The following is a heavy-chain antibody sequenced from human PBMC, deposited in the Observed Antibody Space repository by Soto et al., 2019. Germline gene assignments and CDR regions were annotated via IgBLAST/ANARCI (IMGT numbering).Heavy chain of an antibody. CDR2: ISSSSSYI. CDR3: ARESGRSDAFDI. Sequence: GGSLRLSCAASGSTFSSYSMNWVRQAPGKGLEWVSSISSSSSYIYYADSVKGRFTISRDNAKNSLYLQMNSLRAEDTAVYYCARESGRSDAFDIWGQGTMVTVSS. J-gene: IGHJ3*02. V-gene: IGHV3-21*01. CDR1: GSTFSSYS.